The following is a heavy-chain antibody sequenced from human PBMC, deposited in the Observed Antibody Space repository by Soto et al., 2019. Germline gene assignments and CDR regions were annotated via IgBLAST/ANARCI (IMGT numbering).Heavy chain of an antibody. CDR3: AKFSGGSHYYYYMDV. V-gene: IGHV3-23*01. D-gene: IGHD3-10*01. CDR2: ISGSGGST. J-gene: IGHJ6*03. Sequence: EVQLLESGGGLVQPGGSLRLSCAASGFTFSSYAMSWVRQAPGKGLEWVSAISGSGGSTYYADSVKGRFTISRDNSKNTLYLQMNSLSAEATAVYYCAKFSGGSHYYYYMDVWGKGTTVTVSS. CDR1: GFTFSSYA.